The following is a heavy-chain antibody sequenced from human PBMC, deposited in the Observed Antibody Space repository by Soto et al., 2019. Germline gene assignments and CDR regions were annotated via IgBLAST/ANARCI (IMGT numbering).Heavy chain of an antibody. CDR1: GFTLTTYS. CDR3: ARGAVTGTSLFDY. V-gene: IGHV3-48*02. D-gene: IGHD6-19*01. CDR2: INKNGFTI. Sequence: GSLRLACSASGFTLTTYSMNWVRQAPGKGLEWISFINKNGFTIYYADSVKGRFTISRDYAKNSLYLQMDSLRHEDTAVYYCARGAVTGTSLFDYWGLGTPVTVYS. J-gene: IGHJ4*02.